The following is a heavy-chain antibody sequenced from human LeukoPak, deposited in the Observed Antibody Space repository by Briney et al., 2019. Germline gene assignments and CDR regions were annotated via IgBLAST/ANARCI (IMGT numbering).Heavy chain of an antibody. CDR3: EKRVYGYLDY. D-gene: IGHD3-10*01. CDR1: GFTFSSYA. V-gene: IGHV3-23*01. J-gene: IGHJ4*02. CDR2: ISGGGGTT. Sequence: PGGSLRLSCAASGFTFSSYAMNWVRQAPGKGLEWVSTISGGGGTTNYADSVKGRFTVSRENSENTLYLQMNSLRAEDTAVYYCEKRVYGYLDYWGQGTLVTVSS.